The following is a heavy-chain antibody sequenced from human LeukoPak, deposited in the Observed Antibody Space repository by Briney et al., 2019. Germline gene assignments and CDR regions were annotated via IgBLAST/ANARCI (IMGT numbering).Heavy chain of an antibody. CDR3: AKGADYVWGSYRSFDNWFDP. D-gene: IGHD3-16*02. J-gene: IGHJ5*02. V-gene: IGHV3-30*18. Sequence: GGSLRLSCAASGFTFSSYAMSCVRQDPGKGLEWVAVISNDGGNKHYADSVKGRFTISRDNSKNTLYLQMNSLRAEDTAVYFCAKGADYVWGSYRSFDNWFDPWGQGTLVTVSS. CDR1: GFTFSSYA. CDR2: ISNDGGNK.